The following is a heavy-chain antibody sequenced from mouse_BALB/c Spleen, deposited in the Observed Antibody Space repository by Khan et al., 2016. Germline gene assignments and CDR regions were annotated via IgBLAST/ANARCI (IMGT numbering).Heavy chain of an antibody. CDR3: ARTARIKY. CDR1: GYSITSGYG. V-gene: IGHV3-2*02. J-gene: IGHJ2*01. D-gene: IGHD1-2*01. Sequence: EVQLQESGPGLVKPSQSLYLTCTVTGYSITSGYGWNWIRQFPGKKLEWMGKISYSGSTNYNPSLKSRISITRDTSKNQFFLQLNSVTTEDTATYYCARTARIKYWGQGTTLTVSS. CDR2: ISYSGST.